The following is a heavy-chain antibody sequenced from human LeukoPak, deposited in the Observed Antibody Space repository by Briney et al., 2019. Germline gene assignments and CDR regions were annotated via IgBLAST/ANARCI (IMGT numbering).Heavy chain of an antibody. J-gene: IGHJ5*02. V-gene: IGHV4-39*07. D-gene: IGHD3-9*01. CDR2: ISYTGTT. CDR1: GGSTYY. CDR3: ARDLLTGYPGNWFDP. Sequence: SETLSLTCSVSGGSTYYWAWIRQPPGKGLEWIGTISYTGTTYYHPSLRSRATISADTSKDQFSLKLSSVTAADTAVYYCARDLLTGYPGNWFDPWGQGTLVTVSS.